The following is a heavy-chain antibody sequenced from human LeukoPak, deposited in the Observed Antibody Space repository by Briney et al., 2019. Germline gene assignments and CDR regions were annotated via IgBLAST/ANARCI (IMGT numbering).Heavy chain of an antibody. V-gene: IGHV3-30*04. J-gene: IGHJ3*02. CDR1: GFTFSSYA. CDR3: AGESFDI. CDR2: ISKDGNSQ. Sequence: GGSLRLSCAASGFTFSSYALDWVRQAPGKGLEWVAVISKDGNSQNYADSVKGRFTISRDNSKNTLYLQLNSLRPEDTAVYYCAGESFDIWGQGTTVTVSS.